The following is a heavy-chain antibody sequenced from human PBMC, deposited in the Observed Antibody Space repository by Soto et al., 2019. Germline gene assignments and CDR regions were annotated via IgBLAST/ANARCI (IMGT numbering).Heavy chain of an antibody. Sequence: SETLSLTCAVYGGSFSGYYWSWIRQPPGKGLEWIGEINHSGGTNYNPSLKSRVTISVDTSKNQFSLKLSSVTAADTAVYYCARGRTYYYDSSGSFDPWGQGTLVTVSS. D-gene: IGHD3-22*01. V-gene: IGHV4-34*01. CDR3: ARGRTYYYDSSGSFDP. CDR1: GGSFSGYY. CDR2: INHSGGT. J-gene: IGHJ5*02.